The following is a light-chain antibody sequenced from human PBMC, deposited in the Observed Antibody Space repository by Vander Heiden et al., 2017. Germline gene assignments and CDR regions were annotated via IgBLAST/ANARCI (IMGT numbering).Light chain of an antibody. V-gene: IGKV3-20*01. Sequence: ENVLSQFTGTESLSPGDSITRSCRASQTVSSTYFAVYQYKPGQPPRLLISGAASRATGIPARFSGSGSGTDFTLTISRLEPDDFAVYYCQQYGSSVPTFGGGTKVE. CDR2: GAA. J-gene: IGKJ4*01. CDR1: QTVSSTY. CDR3: QQYGSSVPT.